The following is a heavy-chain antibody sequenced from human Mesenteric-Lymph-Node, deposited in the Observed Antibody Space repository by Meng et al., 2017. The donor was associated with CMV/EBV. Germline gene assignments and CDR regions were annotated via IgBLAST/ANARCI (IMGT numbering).Heavy chain of an antibody. CDR1: GYIFNVYA. CDR2: INTANGNT. D-gene: IGHD1-1*01. CDR3: VRGWSTTETLDY. Sequence: CKASGYIFNVYAIHWVCQAPGQRLEWMGWINTANGNTKYSDKFQGRVTITRDISARTAYMDLSSLRSEDTAVYYCVRGWSTTETLDYWGQGTLVTVSS. V-gene: IGHV1-3*04. J-gene: IGHJ4*02.